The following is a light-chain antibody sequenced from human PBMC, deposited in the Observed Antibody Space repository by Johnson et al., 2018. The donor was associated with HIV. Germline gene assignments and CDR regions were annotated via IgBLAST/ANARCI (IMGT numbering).Light chain of an antibody. V-gene: IGLV1-51*01. CDR1: SSNIGNHY. J-gene: IGLJ1*01. Sequence: QSALTQPPSVSAAPGQKVTISCSGSSSNIGNHYVSWYQQLPGTAPKLLIYDNNKRPSGILDRFSGSKSGTSATLGITGLQTGDEADYYCAKWSGSRNFGTGTNVTVL. CDR3: AKWSGSRN. CDR2: DNN.